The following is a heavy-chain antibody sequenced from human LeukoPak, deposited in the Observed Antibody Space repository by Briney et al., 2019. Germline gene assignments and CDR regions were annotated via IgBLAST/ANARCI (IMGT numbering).Heavy chain of an antibody. CDR2: INHSGST. Sequence: SETLSLTGTVSGGSISSYYWSWIRQPPGKGLEWIGEINHSGSTNYNPSLKSRVTISVDTSKNQFSLKLSSVTAADTAVYYCARGWAYFDYWGQGTLVTVSS. CDR1: GGSISSYY. J-gene: IGHJ4*02. D-gene: IGHD7-27*01. CDR3: ARGWAYFDY. V-gene: IGHV4-34*01.